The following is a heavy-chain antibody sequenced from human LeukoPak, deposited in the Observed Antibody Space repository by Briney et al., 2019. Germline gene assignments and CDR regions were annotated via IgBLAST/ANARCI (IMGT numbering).Heavy chain of an antibody. V-gene: IGHV3-23*01. Sequence: GGSLRLSCAASGFTFRNYAMSWVRQAPGKGLEWVSGISGTGGGTYYADSVKGRFTISRDNSKNTLYLQMNSLRVEDTAIYYCAKDLVIVLSGLFEYWGQGTLVTVSS. D-gene: IGHD6-6*01. CDR2: ISGTGGGT. CDR1: GFTFRNYA. J-gene: IGHJ4*02. CDR3: AKDLVIVLSGLFEY.